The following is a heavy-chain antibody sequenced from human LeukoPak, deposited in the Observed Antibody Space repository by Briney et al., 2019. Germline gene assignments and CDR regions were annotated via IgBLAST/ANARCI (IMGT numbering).Heavy chain of an antibody. CDR3: ARHIEAATALHY. D-gene: IGHD2-21*01. J-gene: IGHJ4*02. V-gene: IGHV3-7*03. CDR1: GFTFSSHW. Sequence: GGSLRLSCAASGFTFSSHWMTWIRQAPGKGLEWVASIKKDVNENYYVDSVKGRFTISRDNAKNSLYLQMNSLRAEDTAVYFCARHIEAATALHYWGQGTLVTVSS. CDR2: IKKDVNEN.